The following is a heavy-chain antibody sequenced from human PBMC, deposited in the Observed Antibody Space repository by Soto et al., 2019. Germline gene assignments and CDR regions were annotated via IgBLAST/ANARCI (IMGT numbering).Heavy chain of an antibody. CDR1: GYTFTNYW. CDR2: IYPGDSDT. CDR3: AASIFYYGMDV. J-gene: IGHJ6*02. Sequence: GESLKISCKGFGYTFTNYWIGWVRQMPGKGPEWMGIIYPGDSDTKYNPSFQGQVTISADKPITTTYLQWSSLKASDTAIYYCAASIFYYGMDVWGQGTTVTVSS. V-gene: IGHV5-51*01.